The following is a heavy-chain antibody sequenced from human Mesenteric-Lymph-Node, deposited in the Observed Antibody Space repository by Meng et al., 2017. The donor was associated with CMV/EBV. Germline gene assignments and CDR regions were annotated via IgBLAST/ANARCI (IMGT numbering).Heavy chain of an antibody. CDR1: GGSFSGYY. D-gene: IGHD3-9*01. Sequence: QVQFHPWGAGLLKPSETLSVTCAVYGGSFSGYYWNWIRQSPEKGLEWIGEINHSGSTTYNPSFTSRIIISVDTSTNQISLNMSSVTAADTAVYYCARGSSYDILTGYFDYWGQGALVTVSS. V-gene: IGHV4-34*01. CDR3: ARGSSYDILTGYFDY. CDR2: INHSGST. J-gene: IGHJ4*02.